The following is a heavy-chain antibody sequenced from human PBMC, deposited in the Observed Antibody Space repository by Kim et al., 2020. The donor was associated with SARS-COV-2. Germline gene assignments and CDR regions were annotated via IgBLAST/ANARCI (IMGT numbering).Heavy chain of an antibody. V-gene: IGHV3-30*04. CDR3: ARASGGSYYDGMDV. CDR2: IPYDGSNK. D-gene: IGHD1-26*01. J-gene: IGHJ6*02. CDR1: GFTFSSYA. Sequence: GGSLRLSCAASGFTFSSYAMHWVRQAPGKGLEWGAVIPYDGSNKYYSDSVKGRFTISRDNSKNTLYLQMNSLRAEDTAVYYCARASGGSYYDGMDVWGQGTPVTVSS.